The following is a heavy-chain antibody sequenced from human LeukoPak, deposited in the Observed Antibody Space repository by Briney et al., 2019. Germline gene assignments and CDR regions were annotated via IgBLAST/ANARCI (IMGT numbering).Heavy chain of an antibody. Sequence: ASVKVSCKASGYIFTNYGISWVRQAPGQGLEWMGWISAYNGNTNYAQKLQVRVTMTTDTSTSTAYMELRSLTSDDTAVYYCARDSGYYDSSASDYWGQGTLVTVSS. CDR2: ISAYNGNT. D-gene: IGHD3-22*01. J-gene: IGHJ4*02. CDR1: GYIFTNYG. CDR3: ARDSGYYDSSASDY. V-gene: IGHV1-18*01.